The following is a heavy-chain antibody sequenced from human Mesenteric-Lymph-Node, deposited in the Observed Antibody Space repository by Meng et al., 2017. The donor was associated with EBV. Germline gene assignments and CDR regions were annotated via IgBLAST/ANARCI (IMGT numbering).Heavy chain of an antibody. Sequence: EGQVGVSGGGLAKPGGSLILSCAASGFNFSNYAMNWVRQAPGKGPEWVSSINSDSRYIYYADSVKGRFTISRDNAKNSLYLQVNSLKAEDSAVYYCVRASYSAYDSWGQGTLVTVSS. CDR1: GFNFSNYA. J-gene: IGHJ4*02. V-gene: IGHV3-21*01. CDR2: INSDSRYI. D-gene: IGHD5-12*01. CDR3: VRASYSAYDS.